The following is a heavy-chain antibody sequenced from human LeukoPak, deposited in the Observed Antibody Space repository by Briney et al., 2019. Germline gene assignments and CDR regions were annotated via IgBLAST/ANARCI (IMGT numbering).Heavy chain of an antibody. J-gene: IGHJ3*01. V-gene: IGHV3-23*01. D-gene: IGHD3-16*02. CDR2: ISGSGGST. CDR1: GFTFSSYA. CDR3: AKPRYTTDAFDV. Sequence: GGSLRLSCAASGFTFSSYAVSWVRQAPGKGLEWVAGISGSGGSTYYADSVKGRFTISRDNSKNTLYVQMNSLRAEDTAVYYCAKPRYTTDAFDVWGQGTMVTVSS.